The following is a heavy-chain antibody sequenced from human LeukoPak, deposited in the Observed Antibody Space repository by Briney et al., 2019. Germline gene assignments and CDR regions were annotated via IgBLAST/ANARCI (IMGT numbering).Heavy chain of an antibody. CDR1: GYTFTSYY. CDR3: ARDLVVPAEDETDPEGQA. D-gene: IGHD2-2*01. V-gene: IGHV1-46*03. J-gene: IGHJ4*02. CDR2: INPSGGST. Sequence: AASVKVSCKASGYTFTSYYMPWVRQAPGQGLEWMGIINPSGGSTSYAQKFQGRVTMTRDTSTSTVYMELSSLRSEDTAVYYCARDLVVPAEDETDPEGQAWGQGTLVTVSS.